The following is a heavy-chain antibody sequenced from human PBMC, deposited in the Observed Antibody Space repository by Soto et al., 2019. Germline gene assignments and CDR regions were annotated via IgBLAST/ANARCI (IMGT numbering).Heavy chain of an antibody. CDR2: IFYSGSI. Sequence: QVQLQESGPGLVKPSQTLSLTCTVSGGSISSGDYYWSWIRQPPGKGLEWVAYIFYSGSIYYNPSLKSLVTISVDTSKNQFSLKLSSVTAADTAVYYCAGGRLGYCSSSSCYWFDPWCQGTRVTVSS. J-gene: IGHJ5*02. CDR1: GGSISSGDYY. CDR3: AGGRLGYCSSSSCYWFDP. D-gene: IGHD2-2*01. V-gene: IGHV4-30-4*01.